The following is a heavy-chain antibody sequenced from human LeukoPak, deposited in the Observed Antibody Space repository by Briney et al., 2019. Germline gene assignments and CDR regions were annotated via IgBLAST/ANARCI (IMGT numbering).Heavy chain of an antibody. V-gene: IGHV4-61*02. J-gene: IGHJ4*02. CDR1: GGSSSSGSYY. D-gene: IGHD1-26*01. CDR2: IYTSGSS. CDR3: ARERGSYPWYFDY. Sequence: PSETLSLTCTVSGGSSSSGSYYWSWIRQPPGKGLEWIGRIYTSGSSNSNPSLKSRLTISVDTSKNQFSLKLSSVTAADTAVYYCARERGSYPWYFDYWGQGTLVTVSS.